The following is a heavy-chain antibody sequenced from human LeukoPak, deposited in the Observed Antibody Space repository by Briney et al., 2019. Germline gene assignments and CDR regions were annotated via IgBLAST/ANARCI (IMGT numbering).Heavy chain of an antibody. CDR3: ARDRPRGSMVRGVHDY. V-gene: IGHV3-11*04. D-gene: IGHD3-10*01. CDR2: ISSSGSTI. Sequence: GGSLRLSCAASGFTISSNYMSWVRQAPGKGLEWVSYISSSGSTIYYADSVKGRFTISRDNAKNSLYLQMNSLRAEDTAVYYCARDRPRGSMVRGVHDYWGQGTLVTVSS. CDR1: GFTISSNY. J-gene: IGHJ4*02.